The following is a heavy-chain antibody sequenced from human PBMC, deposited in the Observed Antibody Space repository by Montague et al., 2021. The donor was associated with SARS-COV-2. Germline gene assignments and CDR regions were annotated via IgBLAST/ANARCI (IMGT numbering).Heavy chain of an antibody. J-gene: IGHJ6*02. CDR3: ARVGRQQLVRLSGMDV. D-gene: IGHD6-13*01. Sequence: SETLSLTCTVSGSSISSTSYYWGWIRQPPGRGLEWLGCLYYSGSTYSDPALRSRVTISVDTSKNQFSLKLSSVTAADTAVYYCARVGRQQLVRLSGMDVWGQGSTVTGAS. CDR1: GSSISSTSYY. CDR2: LYYSGST. V-gene: IGHV4-39*07.